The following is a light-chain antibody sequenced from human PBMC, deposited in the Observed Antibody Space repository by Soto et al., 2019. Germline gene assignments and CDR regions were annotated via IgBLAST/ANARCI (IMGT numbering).Light chain of an antibody. Sequence: EIVLTQSPGTLSLSPGERATLSCRASQSVSNNYLAWYQQKPGQAPRLLIYDTSTRATDIPARFSGSGSGTEFTLTISNLQSEDFAVYYCQQYNEWPPLTFGGGTKVDI. CDR1: QSVSNN. CDR2: DTS. CDR3: QQYNEWPPLT. V-gene: IGKV3-15*01. J-gene: IGKJ4*01.